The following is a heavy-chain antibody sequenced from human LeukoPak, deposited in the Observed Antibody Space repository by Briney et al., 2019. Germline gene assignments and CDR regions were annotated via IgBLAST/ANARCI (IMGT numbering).Heavy chain of an antibody. Sequence: SETLSLTCTISGGSISNYYWSWIRQSPGKGLSWIGYMYYSGGTNYNPSLKSRVTISVDTSKNQFSLKLTSVTAADTAVYYCARVRRYSGRSDVFDIWGQGTMVTVSS. CDR3: ARVRRYSGRSDVFDI. V-gene: IGHV4-59*01. D-gene: IGHD1-26*01. CDR2: MYYSGGT. J-gene: IGHJ3*02. CDR1: GGSISNYY.